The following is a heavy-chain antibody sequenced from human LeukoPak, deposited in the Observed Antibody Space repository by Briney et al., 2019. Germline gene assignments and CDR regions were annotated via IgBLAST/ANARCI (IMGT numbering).Heavy chain of an antibody. CDR1: GFTFSSYA. D-gene: IGHD3-10*01. V-gene: IGHV3-23*01. Sequence: GGSLRLSCAASGFTFSSYAMSWVRQAPGKGLEWVSVISGSGDRYYADSVKGRFIISRDNPKNTLYLQMNSLRADDAAVYYCAKIAGLYVFDYWGQGTLVTLSS. CDR2: ISGSGDR. CDR3: AKIAGLYVFDY. J-gene: IGHJ4*02.